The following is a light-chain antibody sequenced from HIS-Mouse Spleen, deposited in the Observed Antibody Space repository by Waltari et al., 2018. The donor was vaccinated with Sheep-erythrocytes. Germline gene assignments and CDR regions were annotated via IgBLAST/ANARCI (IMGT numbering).Light chain of an antibody. CDR2: DVS. Sequence: QSALTQPRSVSGSPGQSLTISCTGTSGDVGGYHYVSWYPQHPGKAPKIMIYDVSKRPSGVPDRFAGSKSGNTASLTISGLQAEDEADYYCCSYAGSYNHVFATGTKVTVL. V-gene: IGLV2-11*01. J-gene: IGLJ1*01. CDR3: CSYAGSYNHV. CDR1: SGDVGGYHY.